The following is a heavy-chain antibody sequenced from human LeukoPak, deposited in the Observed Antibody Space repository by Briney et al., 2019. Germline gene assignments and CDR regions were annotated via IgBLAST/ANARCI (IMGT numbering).Heavy chain of an antibody. Sequence: GASVKVSCKASGYTFTSYGISWVRQAPGQGLEWMGWISAYNGNTNYAQKLQGRVTMTTDTSTSTAYMELRSLRSDDTAVYYCARYYYGSGSYAAQNWFDPWGQGTLVTVSS. J-gene: IGHJ5*02. V-gene: IGHV1-18*01. CDR3: ARYYYGSGSYAAQNWFDP. CDR2: ISAYNGNT. D-gene: IGHD3-10*01. CDR1: GYTFTSYG.